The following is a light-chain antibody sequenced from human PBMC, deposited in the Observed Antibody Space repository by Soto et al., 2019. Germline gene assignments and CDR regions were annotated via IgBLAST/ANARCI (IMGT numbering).Light chain of an antibody. CDR1: NNDVGGYNY. J-gene: IGLJ1*01. Sequence: QSVLTQPASVSASPGQSITISCAGTNNDVGGYNYVSWYQQHPGKAPKLMIYAVSNRPSGVSNRFSGSKSGNTASLTISGLQAEDEADYYCSSYTSSSTLYVFGTGTKLTVL. V-gene: IGLV2-14*01. CDR2: AVS. CDR3: SSYTSSSTLYV.